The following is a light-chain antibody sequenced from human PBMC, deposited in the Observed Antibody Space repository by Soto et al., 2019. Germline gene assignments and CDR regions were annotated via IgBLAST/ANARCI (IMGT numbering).Light chain of an antibody. CDR3: SSYTSSNTLVV. V-gene: IGLV2-14*03. CDR1: SSDVGGYNY. CDR2: DVS. J-gene: IGLJ2*01. Sequence: QSALTQPASVSGSPGQSITISCTGTSSDVGGYNYVSWYQQHPGKAPKLMIYDVSNRPSGVSNRFSGSKSGNTASLTISGLQAEDEADYYCSSYTSSNTLVVFGGVTKVTVL.